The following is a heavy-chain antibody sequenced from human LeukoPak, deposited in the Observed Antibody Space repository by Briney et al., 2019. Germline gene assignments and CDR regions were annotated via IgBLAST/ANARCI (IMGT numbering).Heavy chain of an antibody. CDR1: GGTFRNYV. Sequence: SVKVSCKASGGTFRNYVISWVRQAPGQGLEWMGGIIPIFGAANYGQSSQGRVTITAGESTSTAYMELRSLRSDDTAVYYCASHLGYCSSTSCSAAFDIWGQGTMVTVSS. CDR3: ASHLGYCSSTSCSAAFDI. J-gene: IGHJ3*02. V-gene: IGHV1-69*01. CDR2: IIPIFGAA. D-gene: IGHD2-2*01.